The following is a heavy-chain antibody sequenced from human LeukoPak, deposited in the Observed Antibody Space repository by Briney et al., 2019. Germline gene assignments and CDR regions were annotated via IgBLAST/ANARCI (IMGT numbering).Heavy chain of an antibody. D-gene: IGHD3-22*01. CDR2: ISSSSSTI. CDR3: ARDRALYDNSGYYYVPDAFDI. CDR1: GFTFSSYE. V-gene: IGHV3-48*03. Sequence: GGSLRLSCAASGFTFSSYEMNWVRQAPGKGLEWVSYISSSSSTIYYADSVKGRFTISRDNAKNSLYLQMNSLRAEDTSVYYCARDRALYDNSGYYYVPDAFDIWGQGTMVTVSS. J-gene: IGHJ3*02.